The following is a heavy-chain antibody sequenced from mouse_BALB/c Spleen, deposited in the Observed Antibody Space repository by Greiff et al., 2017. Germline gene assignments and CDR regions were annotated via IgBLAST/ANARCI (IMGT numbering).Heavy chain of an antibody. Sequence: EVQLVESGGGLVKPGGSLKLSCAASGFTFSSYAMSWVRQTPEKRLEWVATISSGGSYTYYPDSVKGRFTISRDNAKNTLYLQMSSLRSEDTAMYYCARQLDSSGYRFAYWGQGTLVTVSA. J-gene: IGHJ3*01. V-gene: IGHV5-9-3*01. CDR2: ISSGGSYT. CDR3: ARQLDSSGYRFAY. D-gene: IGHD3-2*01. CDR1: GFTFSSYA.